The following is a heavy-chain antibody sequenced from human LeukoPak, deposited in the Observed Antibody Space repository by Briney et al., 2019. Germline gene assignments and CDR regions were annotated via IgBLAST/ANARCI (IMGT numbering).Heavy chain of an antibody. V-gene: IGHV3-7*01. CDR1: GFTFSSYW. J-gene: IGHJ3*02. CDR2: IKQDGSEK. D-gene: IGHD5-12*01. Sequence: GGSLRLSCAASGFTFSSYWMSWVRQAPGKGLEWVANIKQDGSEKYYGDSVKGRFTISRDNAKNSLCLQMNSLRAEDTAVYYCARDPSFRGYSGYDYPNPNAFDIWGQGTMVTVSS. CDR3: ARDPSFRGYSGYDYPNPNAFDI.